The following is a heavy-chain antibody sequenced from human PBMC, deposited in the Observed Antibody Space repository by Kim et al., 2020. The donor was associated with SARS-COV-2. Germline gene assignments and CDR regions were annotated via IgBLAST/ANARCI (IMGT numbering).Heavy chain of an antibody. Sequence: SADSVEGRFTISRDNPENTLGLQMNRLRAKETAVYYCAKDREHTSYGMDVWGRGTTVTVSS. CDR3: AKDREHTSYGMDV. V-gene: IGHV3-23*01. D-gene: IGHD1-1*01. J-gene: IGHJ6*02.